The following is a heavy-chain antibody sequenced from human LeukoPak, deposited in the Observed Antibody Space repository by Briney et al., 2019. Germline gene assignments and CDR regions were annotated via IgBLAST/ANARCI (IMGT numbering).Heavy chain of an antibody. V-gene: IGHV4-59*01. CDR1: GGSIISYY. D-gene: IGHD2-15*01. CDR2: IYYSGST. CDR3: ARKYCSGGSCYVDY. Sequence: SETLSLTSTVSGGSIISYYWSWIRQPPGKGLEWIGYIYYSGSTNYNPSLKSRVTISVDTSKNQFSLKLSSVTAADTAVYYCARKYCSGGSCYVDYWGQGTLVTVSS. J-gene: IGHJ4*02.